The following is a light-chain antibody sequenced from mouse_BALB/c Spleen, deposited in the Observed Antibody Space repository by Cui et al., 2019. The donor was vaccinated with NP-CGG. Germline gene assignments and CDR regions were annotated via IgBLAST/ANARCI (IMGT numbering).Light chain of an antibody. CDR1: TGAAITSNY. J-gene: IGLJ1*01. V-gene: IGLV1*01. Sequence: QTLLCHESVLTTSPGETVTLTCRSSTGAAITSNYANWVQEKPDHLFTGLIGGTNNRAPGVPARFSGSLIGDKAALTITGAQTEDEAIYFCALWYSNHWVFGGGTKLTVL. CDR2: GTN. CDR3: ALWYSNHWV.